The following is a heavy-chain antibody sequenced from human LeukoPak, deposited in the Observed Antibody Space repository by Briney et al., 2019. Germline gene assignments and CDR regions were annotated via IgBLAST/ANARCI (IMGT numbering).Heavy chain of an antibody. CDR3: AKDLGACGRYCISY. V-gene: IGHV3-23*01. CDR1: GFASSNSH. D-gene: IGHD2-21*01. Sequence: GGSLRLSCAASGFASSNSHMSWVRQAPGKGLEWVSSITASDGAYYADPVKGRFTISRDSARNTQYPQMNSLRADDTAIYYCAKDLGACGRYCISYWGQGTLVTVSS. CDR2: ITASDGA. J-gene: IGHJ4*02.